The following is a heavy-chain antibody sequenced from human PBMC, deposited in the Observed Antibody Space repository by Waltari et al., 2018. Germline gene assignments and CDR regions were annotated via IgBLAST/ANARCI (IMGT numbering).Heavy chain of an antibody. CDR1: GGSFSGYY. V-gene: IGHV4-34*01. CDR3: ARGGYSYGYYCQH. CDR2: INHSGST. Sequence: QVQLQQWGAGLLKPSETLSLTCAVDGGSFSGYYWSWIRQPPGKGLEWIGEINHSGSTNYNPSLKSRVTISVDTSKNQFSLKLSSVTAADTAVYYCARGGYSYGYYCQHWGQGTLVTVSS. J-gene: IGHJ1*01. D-gene: IGHD5-18*01.